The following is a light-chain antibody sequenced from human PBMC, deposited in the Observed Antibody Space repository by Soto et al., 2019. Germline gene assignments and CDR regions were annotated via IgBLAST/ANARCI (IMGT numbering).Light chain of an antibody. Sequence: QSVLTQPPSASGSPGQSVTISCTGTGSDIGAYNYVSWYQQHPGKAPKLIVYDVTERPSGVPDRFSGSKSGNTASLTISGLQAEDEADYSCCSFAGSYSYVFGTGTKVTVL. CDR3: CSFAGSYSYV. J-gene: IGLJ1*01. V-gene: IGLV2-8*01. CDR2: DVT. CDR1: GSDIGAYNY.